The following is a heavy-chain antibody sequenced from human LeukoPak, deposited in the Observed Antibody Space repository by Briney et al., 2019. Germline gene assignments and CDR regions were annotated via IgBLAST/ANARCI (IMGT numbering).Heavy chain of an antibody. CDR1: GGSFSSYA. D-gene: IGHD6-13*01. V-gene: IGHV1-69*13. CDR3: ARDGTGCSSSWYPN. Sequence: ASVKVSCKASGGSFSSYAINWVRQAPGLGLEWMGVIIPIFATTKYAEKFQDRVTITADESTSTAYMELSSLRYEDTAVYYCARDGTGCSSSWYPNWGPGTLVTVSS. CDR2: IIPIFATT. J-gene: IGHJ4*02.